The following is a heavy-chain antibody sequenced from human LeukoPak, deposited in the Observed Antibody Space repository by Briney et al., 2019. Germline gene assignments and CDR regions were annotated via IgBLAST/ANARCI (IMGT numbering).Heavy chain of an antibody. J-gene: IGHJ4*02. Sequence: GGSLRLSCAASGFTFSSHAMSWVRQAPGKGLVWVSSINSDGSSTSYADSVKGRFTISRDNAKNTLYLQMNSLRAEDTAVYYCARALYSGSYLDYWGQGTLVTVSS. CDR1: GFTFSSHA. V-gene: IGHV3-74*01. CDR3: ARALYSGSYLDY. D-gene: IGHD1-26*01. CDR2: INSDGSST.